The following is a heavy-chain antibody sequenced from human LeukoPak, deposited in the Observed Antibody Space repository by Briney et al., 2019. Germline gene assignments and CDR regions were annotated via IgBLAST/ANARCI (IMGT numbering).Heavy chain of an antibody. CDR1: GGSISSYY. J-gene: IGHJ6*02. D-gene: IGHD2-15*01. CDR2: IYYSGST. Sequence: SETLSLTCTVSGGSISSYYWSWIRQPPGKGLEWIGYIYYSGSTNYNPSLKSRVTISVDTSKDQFSLKLSSVTAADTAVYYCARGGGYYYYGMDVWGQGTTVTVSS. CDR3: ARGGGYYYYGMDV. V-gene: IGHV4-59*01.